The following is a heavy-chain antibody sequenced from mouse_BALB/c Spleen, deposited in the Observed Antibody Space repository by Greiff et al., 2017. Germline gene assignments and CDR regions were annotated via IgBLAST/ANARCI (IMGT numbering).Heavy chain of an antibody. V-gene: IGHV2-9*02. CDR2: IWAGGST. CDR3: ARDRDYYGSSGAMDY. D-gene: IGHD1-1*01. CDR1: GFSLTSYG. J-gene: IGHJ4*01. Sequence: VQRVESGPGLVAPSQSLSITCTVSGFSLTSYGVHWVRQPPGKGLEWLGVIWAGGSTNYNSALMSRLSISKDNSKSQVFLKMNSLQTDDTAMYYCARDRDYYGSSGAMDYWGQGTSVTVSS.